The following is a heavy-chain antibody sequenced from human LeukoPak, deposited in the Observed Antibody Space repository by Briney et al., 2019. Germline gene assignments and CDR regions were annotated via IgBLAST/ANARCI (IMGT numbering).Heavy chain of an antibody. D-gene: IGHD2-8*01. CDR1: RFTFSGYS. J-gene: IGHJ3*02. CDR3: ARDFMYAFDI. Sequence: GGSLRLSCTASRFTFSGYSMNWVRQAPGKGLEWVSYIGRGSGTIYYADSVKGRFTISRDDAKNSLYLQMNSLRDEDTAVYYCARDFMYAFDIWGQGTMVTVSS. V-gene: IGHV3-48*02. CDR2: IGRGSGTI.